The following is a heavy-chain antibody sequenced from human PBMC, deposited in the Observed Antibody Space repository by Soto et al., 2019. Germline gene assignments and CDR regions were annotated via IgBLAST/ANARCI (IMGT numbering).Heavy chain of an antibody. CDR2: ISGSGGST. CDR1: GFTFSSYA. D-gene: IGHD6-13*01. Sequence: GGSLRLSCAASGFTFSSYAMSWVRQAPGKGLEWVSAISGSGGSTYYADSVKGRFTISRDNSKNKLYLQMNSLRAEDTAVYYCAKDLSSQYFHYGMDVWGQGTTVTVSS. V-gene: IGHV3-23*01. CDR3: AKDLSSQYFHYGMDV. J-gene: IGHJ6*02.